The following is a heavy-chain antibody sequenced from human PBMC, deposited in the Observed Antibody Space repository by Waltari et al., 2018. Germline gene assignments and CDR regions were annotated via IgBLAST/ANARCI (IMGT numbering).Heavy chain of an antibody. D-gene: IGHD6-13*01. CDR1: GFTFSSYG. V-gene: IGHV3-30*02. J-gene: IGHJ4*02. CDR3: AKVGKGQQLPRGY. Sequence: QVQLVESGGGVVQPGGSLRLSCAASGFTFSSYGMHWVRQAPGEGLEGVAFIRDDGSKKYYADSVKGRFTISRDNSKNTLYLQMNSLRAEDTAVYYCAKVGKGQQLPRGYWGQGTLVTVSS. CDR2: IRDDGSKK.